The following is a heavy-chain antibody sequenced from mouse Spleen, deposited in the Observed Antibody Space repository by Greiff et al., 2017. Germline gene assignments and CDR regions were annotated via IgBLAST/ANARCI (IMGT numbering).Heavy chain of an antibody. CDR3: ARNGPGTREYYFDY. CDR1: GFSLTSYG. J-gene: IGHJ2*01. Sequence: VQLQESGPGLVQPSQSLSITCTVSGFSLTSYGVHWVRQSPGKGLEWLGVIWSGGSTDYNAAFISRLSISKDNSKSQVFFKMNSLQADDTAIYYCARNGPGTREYYFDYWGQGTTLTVSS. V-gene: IGHV2-2*01. CDR2: IWSGGST. D-gene: IGHD4-1*01.